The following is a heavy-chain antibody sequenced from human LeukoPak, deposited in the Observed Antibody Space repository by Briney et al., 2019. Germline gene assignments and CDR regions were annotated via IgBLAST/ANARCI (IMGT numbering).Heavy chain of an antibody. Sequence: QSGGSLRLSCAASGFTFSSYGMHWVRQAPGKGLEWVAFIWFDGSNKYYADSVKGRFTISRANSKNTLYLHVNSLRAENTAVYYCAEGSGYEDQYYYYDIDVWGEGTAVTISS. D-gene: IGHD6-25*01. J-gene: IGHJ6*03. CDR1: GFTFSSYG. V-gene: IGHV3-30*02. CDR2: IWFDGSNK. CDR3: AEGSGYEDQYYYYDIDV.